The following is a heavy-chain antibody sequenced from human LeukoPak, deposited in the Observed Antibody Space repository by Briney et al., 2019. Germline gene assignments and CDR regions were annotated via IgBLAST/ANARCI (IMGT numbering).Heavy chain of an antibody. J-gene: IGHJ3*02. D-gene: IGHD3-22*01. V-gene: IGHV1-18*04. Sequence: GASVKVSCKASGYTFTSYYMHWVRQAPGQRLEWMGWISAYNGNTNYAQKFQGRVTMTTDTSTSTAYMELRSLRSDDTAVYYCARDGDDSSGYSLLNDVFDIWGQGTMVTVSS. CDR2: ISAYNGNT. CDR3: ARDGDDSSGYSLLNDVFDI. CDR1: GYTFTSYY.